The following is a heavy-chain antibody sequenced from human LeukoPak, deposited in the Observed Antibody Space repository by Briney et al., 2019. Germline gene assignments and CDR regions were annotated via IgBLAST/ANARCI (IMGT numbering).Heavy chain of an antibody. D-gene: IGHD1-26*01. CDR3: TRDGSGMHYGMDV. J-gene: IGHJ6*02. CDR2: IRGKAYGGTT. V-gene: IGHV3-49*04. CDR1: GFTFGDYI. Sequence: GRSLRLSCTASGFTFGDYIVSWVRQAPGKGLEWVGFIRGKAYGGTTEYAASVKGRFTISRDDSKSIAYLQVNSLKTEDTAVYYCTRDGSGMHYGMDVWGQGTTVTVSS.